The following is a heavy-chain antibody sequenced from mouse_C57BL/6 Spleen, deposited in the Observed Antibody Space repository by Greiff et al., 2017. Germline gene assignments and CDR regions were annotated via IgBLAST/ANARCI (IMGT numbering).Heavy chain of an antibody. CDR1: GYAFSSYW. CDR2: IYPGVGDT. CDR3: ARSNYGSSYGYCDV. J-gene: IGHJ1*03. Sequence: QVQLKESGAELVKPGASVKISCKASGYAFSSYWMNWVKQRPGKGLEWIGKIYPGVGDTNYNGKFKGKATLTADKSSSTAYMQHSSLTSEDSAVFFCARSNYGSSYGYCDVWGTGTTVTVSS. D-gene: IGHD1-1*01. V-gene: IGHV1-80*01.